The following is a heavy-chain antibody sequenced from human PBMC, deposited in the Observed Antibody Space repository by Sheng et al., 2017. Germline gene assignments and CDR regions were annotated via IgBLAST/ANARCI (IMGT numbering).Heavy chain of an antibody. J-gene: IGHJ5*02. CDR3: ARDIANGKFDP. CDR1: GDSFSDHA. Sequence: QVQLVQSGAEVKTPGSSVKVSCKTYGDSFSDHAISWVRQAPGQGLEWMGGIIPIFRSTNYAQKFQGRVTISADESTSTAYMEMRSLRSEDTAIYYCARDIANGKFDPWGQGTQVIVSS. V-gene: IGHV1-69*13. D-gene: IGHD2-8*01. CDR2: IIPIFRST.